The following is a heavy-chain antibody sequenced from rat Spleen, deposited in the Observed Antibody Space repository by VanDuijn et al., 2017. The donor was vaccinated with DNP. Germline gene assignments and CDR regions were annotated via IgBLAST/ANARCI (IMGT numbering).Heavy chain of an antibody. CDR2: ITNTGGST. V-gene: IGHV5-31*01. CDR3: TRDQSSYISEVPFDY. Sequence: EVQLVESGGGLVQPGGSLTLSCAASGFTLNTYWMTWIRQAPGKGLEWVASITNTGGSTYYPDSVKGRFTISRDNAKSTLYLQMNSLRSEDTATYYCTRDQSSYISEVPFDYWGQGVMVTVSS. CDR1: GFTLNTYW. J-gene: IGHJ2*01. D-gene: IGHD1-2*01.